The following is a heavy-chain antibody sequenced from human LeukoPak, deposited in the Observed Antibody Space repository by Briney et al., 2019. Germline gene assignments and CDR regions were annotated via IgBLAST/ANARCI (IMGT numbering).Heavy chain of an antibody. J-gene: IGHJ3*02. CDR1: GFTFSSYG. Sequence: SGGSLGLSCAASGFTFSSYGMHWVRQAPGKGLEWVAVIWYDGSNKYYADSVKGRFTISRDNSKNTLYLQMNSLRAEDTAVYYCARRFSPEGQLAHDAFDIWGQGTMVTVSS. CDR2: IWYDGSNK. V-gene: IGHV3-33*08. D-gene: IGHD6-13*01. CDR3: ARRFSPEGQLAHDAFDI.